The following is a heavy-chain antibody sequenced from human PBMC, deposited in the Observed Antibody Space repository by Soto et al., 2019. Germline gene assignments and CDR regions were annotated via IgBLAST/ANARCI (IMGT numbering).Heavy chain of an antibody. V-gene: IGHV3-30-3*01. CDR3: ARDRAAAGTEWFDP. CDR2: ISYDGSNK. CDR1: GFTFSSYA. Sequence: GGSLRLSCAASGFTFSSYAMHWVRQAPGKGLEWVAVISYDGSNKYYADSVKGRFTISRDNSKNTLYLQMNSLRAEDTAVYYCARDRAAAGTEWFDPWGQGTLVTVS. D-gene: IGHD6-13*01. J-gene: IGHJ5*02.